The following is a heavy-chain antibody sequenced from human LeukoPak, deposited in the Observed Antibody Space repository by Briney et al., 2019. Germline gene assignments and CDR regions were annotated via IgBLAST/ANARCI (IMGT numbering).Heavy chain of an antibody. D-gene: IGHD3-22*01. CDR3: ARDSYYEGTTPYYFDY. V-gene: IGHV4-4*02. J-gene: IGHJ4*02. Sequence: PSETLSLTCTVSGGSISSSNWWSWVRQPPGKGLEWIGEIYHSGSTNYNPSLKSRVTISVDKSKNQFSLKLSSVTAADTAVYYCARDSYYEGTTPYYFDYWGQGTLVTVSS. CDR1: GGSISSSNW. CDR2: IYHSGST.